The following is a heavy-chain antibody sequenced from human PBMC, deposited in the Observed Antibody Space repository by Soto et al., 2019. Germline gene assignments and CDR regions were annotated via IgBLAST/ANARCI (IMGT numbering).Heavy chain of an antibody. V-gene: IGHV1-2*04. Sequence: GASVKVSCKASGYTFTGYYMHWVRQAPGQGLEWMGWINPNSGGTNYAQKFQGWVTMTRDTSISTAYMELSRLRSDDTAVYYCAREGVLAVAGPQGGYHGMDVWGQGTTVTVSS. D-gene: IGHD6-19*01. CDR2: INPNSGGT. J-gene: IGHJ6*02. CDR3: AREGVLAVAGPQGGYHGMDV. CDR1: GYTFTGYY.